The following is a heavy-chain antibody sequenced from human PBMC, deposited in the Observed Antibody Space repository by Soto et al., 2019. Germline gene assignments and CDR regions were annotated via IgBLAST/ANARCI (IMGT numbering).Heavy chain of an antibody. J-gene: IGHJ3*02. D-gene: IGHD6-13*01. CDR2: IYYSGST. CDR1: GGSISSYY. V-gene: IGHV4-59*12. CDR3: ARAGYTSTWYQGSFDI. Sequence: SETLSLTCTVSGGSISSYYWSWIRQPPGKGLEWIGYIYYSGSTYYNPSLKSRLTISVDTSQNQFSLQLTSVTAADTAVYYCARAGYTSTWYQGSFDIWGQGTMVTVSS.